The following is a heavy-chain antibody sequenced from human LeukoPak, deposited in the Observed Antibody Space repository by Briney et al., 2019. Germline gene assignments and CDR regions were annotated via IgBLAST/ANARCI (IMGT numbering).Heavy chain of an antibody. CDR1: GFTFSSYA. CDR2: ISYDGSNK. V-gene: IGHV3-30-3*01. CDR3: AKGSRDTAPFDY. D-gene: IGHD5-18*01. J-gene: IGHJ4*02. Sequence: GGSLRLSCAASGFTFSSYAMHWVRQAPGKGLEWVAVISYDGSNKYYADSVKGRFTISRDNSKNTLYLQMNSLRAEDTAVYYCAKGSRDTAPFDYWGQGTLVTVSS.